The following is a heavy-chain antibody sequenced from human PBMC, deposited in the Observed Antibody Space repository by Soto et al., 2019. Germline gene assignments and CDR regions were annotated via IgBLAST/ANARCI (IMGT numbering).Heavy chain of an antibody. Sequence: SETLSLTCTVSGGSISSYYWSWIRQPPGKGLEWIGYIYYIGSTNYNPSLKSRVTISVDTSKNQFSLKLSSVTAADTAVYYCARESSIAPAGKNNGFDPWGQGTVVTVSS. CDR2: IYYIGST. CDR1: GGSISSYY. J-gene: IGHJ5*02. CDR3: ARESSIAPAGKNNGFDP. D-gene: IGHD6-13*01. V-gene: IGHV4-59*01.